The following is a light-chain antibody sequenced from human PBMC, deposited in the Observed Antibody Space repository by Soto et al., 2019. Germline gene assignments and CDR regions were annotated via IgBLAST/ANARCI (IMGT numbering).Light chain of an antibody. J-gene: IGKJ5*01. V-gene: IGKV3-20*01. Sequence: EIVLTQSPGTLSLSPGERATLSCRASQSVSSSFLAWYQQKPGQAPRLLIYGASSRATGIPDRFSGRGSGTDFTLTISRLEPEDFAVYYGQQYGSSLITFGQGTRLEIK. CDR2: GAS. CDR1: QSVSSSF. CDR3: QQYGSSLIT.